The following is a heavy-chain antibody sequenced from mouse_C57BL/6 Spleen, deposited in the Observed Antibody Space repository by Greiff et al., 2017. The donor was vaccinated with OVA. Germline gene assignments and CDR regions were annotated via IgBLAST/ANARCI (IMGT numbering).Heavy chain of an antibody. D-gene: IGHD3-2*02. J-gene: IGHJ3*01. CDR2: INPNNGGT. V-gene: IGHV1-26*01. CDR3: ARSSTAQASWFAY. Sequence: EVQLQQSGPELVKPGASVKISCKASGYTFTDYYMNWVKQSHGKSLEWIGDINPNNGGTSDNQKFKGKATLTVDKSSSTAYMELRSLTSEDSAVYYCARSSTAQASWFAYWGQGTLVTVSA. CDR1: GYTFTDYY.